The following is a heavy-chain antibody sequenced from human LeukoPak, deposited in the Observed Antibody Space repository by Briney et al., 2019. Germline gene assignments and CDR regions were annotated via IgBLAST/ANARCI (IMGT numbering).Heavy chain of an antibody. Sequence: ASVKVSCKASGYTFTGYYMHWVRQAPGQGLEWMGWINPNSGGTNYAQKFQGRVTMTRDTSISTAYMELSRLRSDDTAVYYCARGVWSGYYTGYYFDYWGQGTLVTVSS. V-gene: IGHV1-2*02. CDR2: INPNSGGT. CDR1: GYTFTGYY. CDR3: ARGVWSGYYTGYYFDY. J-gene: IGHJ4*02. D-gene: IGHD3-3*01.